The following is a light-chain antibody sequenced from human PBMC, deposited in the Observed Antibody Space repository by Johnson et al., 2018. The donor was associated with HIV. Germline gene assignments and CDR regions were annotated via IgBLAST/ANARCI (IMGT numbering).Light chain of an antibody. CDR3: GTWDSRLSVYL. CDR2: ENN. CDR1: SSNIGHNS. J-gene: IGLJ1*01. V-gene: IGLV1-51*01. Sequence: QPVLTQPPSVSAAPGQEVTISCSGSSSNIGHNSVSWYQQFPGTAPKLLIYENNKRPSGIPDRFSGSKSGTSATLGITGLQTGDEADYYCGTWDSRLSVYLFGPGTKVTVL.